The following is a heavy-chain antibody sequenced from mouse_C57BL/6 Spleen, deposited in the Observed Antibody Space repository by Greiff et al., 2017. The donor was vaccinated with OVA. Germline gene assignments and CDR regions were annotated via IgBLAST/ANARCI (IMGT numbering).Heavy chain of an antibody. J-gene: IGHJ1*03. Sequence: QVQLQQSGADLARPGASVKMSCKASGYTFTSYTMHWVKQRPGQGLEWIGYINPSSGYTKYNQKFKDKATLTADKSSSTAYMQLSSLTSEDSAVYYCARSGFDWYFDVWGTGTTVTVSS. D-gene: IGHD3-1*01. CDR2: INPSSGYT. CDR1: GYTFTSYT. CDR3: ARSGFDWYFDV. V-gene: IGHV1-4*01.